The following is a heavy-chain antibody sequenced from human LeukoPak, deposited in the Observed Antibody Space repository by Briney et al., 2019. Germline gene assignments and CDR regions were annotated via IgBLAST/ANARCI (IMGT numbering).Heavy chain of an antibody. CDR2: ISKDGSNE. J-gene: IGHJ4*02. D-gene: IGHD3-22*01. CDR1: GFTFSRYT. V-gene: IGHV3-30-3*01. Sequence: GGSLRLSCAASGFTFSRYTMHWVRQAPGKGLDWVAIISKDGSNEYYAVSVKGRFTISRDNSKNTLYLQMNSLRAEDTAVYYCARENYGILGYGNFDYWGQGALVTVSA. CDR3: ARENYGILGYGNFDY.